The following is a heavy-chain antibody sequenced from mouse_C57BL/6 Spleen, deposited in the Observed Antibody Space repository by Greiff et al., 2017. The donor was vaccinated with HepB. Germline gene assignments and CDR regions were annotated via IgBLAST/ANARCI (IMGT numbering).Heavy chain of an antibody. CDR1: GYTFTSYW. Sequence: VQLQQPGAELVRPGSSVKLSCKASGYTFTSYWMDWVKQRPGQGLEWIGNIYPSDSETHYNQKFKDKATLTVDKSSSTAYMQLSSLTSEDSAVYYCARYGSSHWYFDVRGTGTTVTVSS. CDR2: IYPSDSET. D-gene: IGHD1-1*01. J-gene: IGHJ1*03. V-gene: IGHV1-61*01. CDR3: ARYGSSHWYFDV.